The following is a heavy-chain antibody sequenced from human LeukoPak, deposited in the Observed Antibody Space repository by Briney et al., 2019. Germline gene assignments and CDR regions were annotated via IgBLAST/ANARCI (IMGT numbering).Heavy chain of an antibody. J-gene: IGHJ6*02. D-gene: IGHD3-10*01. CDR3: ARADKLLWFGELLVSLYYYGMDV. V-gene: IGHV1-2*02. Sequence: ASVKVSCKASGYTFTGYYMHWVRQAPGQGLEWMGWINPNSGGTNYAQKFQGRVTMTRDTSISTAYMELSRLRSDDTAVYYCARADKLLWFGELLVSLYYYGMDVWGQGITVTVSS. CDR1: GYTFTGYY. CDR2: INPNSGGT.